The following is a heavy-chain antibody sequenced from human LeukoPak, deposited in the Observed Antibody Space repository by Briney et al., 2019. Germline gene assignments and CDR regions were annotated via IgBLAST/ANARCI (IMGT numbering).Heavy chain of an antibody. D-gene: IGHD1-1*01. CDR2: IYYSGST. CDR3: ASYWDVMGGYYFDY. J-gene: IGHJ4*02. Sequence: SETLSLTCTVSGASIISYYWNWIRQPPGKGLEWIGYIYYSGSTNYNPSLKSRVTISVDTSKNQFSLKLSSVTAADTAVYYCASYWDVMGGYYFDYWGQGTLVTVSS. V-gene: IGHV4-59*08. CDR1: GASIISYY.